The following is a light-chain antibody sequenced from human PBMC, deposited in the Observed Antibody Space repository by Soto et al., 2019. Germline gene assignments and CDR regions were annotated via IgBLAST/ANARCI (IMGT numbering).Light chain of an antibody. CDR2: GAS. Sequence: VMPELAATGSAKEQERATVRCRGSQSVSSNLAWYQQKPGQAPRLLIYGASTRATGIPARFSGSGSGTEFTPTISSLQSEAFAVYYCQQYGTLPSTFGQGTKVDIK. CDR1: QSVSSN. CDR3: QQYGTLPST. J-gene: IGKJ1*01. V-gene: IGKV3-15*01.